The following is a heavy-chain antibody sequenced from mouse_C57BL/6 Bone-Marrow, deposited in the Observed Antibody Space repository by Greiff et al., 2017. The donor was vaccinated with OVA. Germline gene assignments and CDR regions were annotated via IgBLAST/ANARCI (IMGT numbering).Heavy chain of an antibody. CDR3: ARDDYRYWYFDV. CDR1: GYAFSSYW. V-gene: IGHV1-80*01. D-gene: IGHD2-4*01. Sequence: VQLQQSGAELVKPGASVKISCKASGYAFSSYWMNWVKQRPGKGLEWIGQIYPGDGDTNYNGKFKGKATLTADKSSSTAYMQLSSLTSEDSAVYFCARDDYRYWYFDVWGTGTTVTVSS. J-gene: IGHJ1*03. CDR2: IYPGDGDT.